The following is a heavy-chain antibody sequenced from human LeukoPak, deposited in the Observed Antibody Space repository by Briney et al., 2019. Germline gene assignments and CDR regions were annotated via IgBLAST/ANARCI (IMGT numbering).Heavy chain of an antibody. CDR1: GDSVSSNSAA. D-gene: IGHD3-10*02. Sequence: SQTLSPTCAISGDSVSSNSAAWNWIRQSPARGLEWLGRTYYRSKWYNDYAVSVKSRITINPGTSRNQFSLQLESVTPDDTAMYYCTRTGMFADSWGQGTLVTVSS. V-gene: IGHV6-1*01. J-gene: IGHJ4*02. CDR3: TRTGMFADS. CDR2: TYYRSKWYN.